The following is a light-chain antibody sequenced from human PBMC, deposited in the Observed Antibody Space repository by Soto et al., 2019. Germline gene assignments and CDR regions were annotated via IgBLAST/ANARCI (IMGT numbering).Light chain of an antibody. CDR3: QSYDSSLSGWV. Sequence: QSVLTQPPSVSGAPGLRVTISCTGSSSNIGAGYDVHWYHQFPGTAPKLLIYGNTKRPSGVPDRFSGSKSGTSASLAITGLQAEDEADFYCQSYDSSLSGWVFGGGTKVTVL. CDR1: SSNIGAGYD. J-gene: IGLJ3*02. V-gene: IGLV1-40*01. CDR2: GNT.